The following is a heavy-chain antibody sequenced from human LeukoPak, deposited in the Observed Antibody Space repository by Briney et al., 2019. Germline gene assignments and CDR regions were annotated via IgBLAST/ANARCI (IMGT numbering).Heavy chain of an antibody. CDR2: IYYSGST. D-gene: IGHD3-10*01. V-gene: IGHV4-59*12. J-gene: IGHJ4*02. CDR3: ARRYGSGSSGTFDY. CDR1: GGSISSYY. Sequence: PSETLSLTCTVSGGSISSYYWSWIRQPPGKGLEWVGYIYYSGSTNYNPSLKSRVTISVDTSKNQFSLKLSSVTAADTAVYYCARRYGSGSSGTFDYWGQGTLVTVSS.